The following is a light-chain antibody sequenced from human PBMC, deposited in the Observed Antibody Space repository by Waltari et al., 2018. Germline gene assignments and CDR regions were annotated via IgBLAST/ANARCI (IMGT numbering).Light chain of an antibody. V-gene: IGKV1-5*03. J-gene: IGKJ1*01. CDR3: QQYNSYSRT. CDR1: QSISSW. Sequence: DIQMTQSPSTLSASVGDRVTITCRASQSISSWLAWYQQKPGKAPKLLIYKASTVESGVPSRFSGSRSGTEFTLTISSLQPDDFATYYCQQYNSYSRTFGQGTKVEIK. CDR2: KAS.